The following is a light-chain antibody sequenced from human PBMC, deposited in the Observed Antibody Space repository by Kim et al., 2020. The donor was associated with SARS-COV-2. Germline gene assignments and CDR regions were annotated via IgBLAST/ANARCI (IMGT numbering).Light chain of an antibody. CDR1: SSNIGGNT. CDR3: AAWEDSLVGRV. Sequence: ELTQPPSASGTPGQRVTISCSGSSSNIGGNTVNWYQQLPGTAPKLLIYKNNQRPSGVPDRFSGSKSGTSASLAISGLQSEDEADYYCAAWEDSLVGRVFGGGTQLTFL. CDR2: KNN. V-gene: IGLV1-44*01. J-gene: IGLJ3*02.